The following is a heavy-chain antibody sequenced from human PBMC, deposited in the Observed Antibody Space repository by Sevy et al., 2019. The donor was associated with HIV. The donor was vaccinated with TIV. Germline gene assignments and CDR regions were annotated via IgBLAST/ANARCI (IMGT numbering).Heavy chain of an antibody. CDR2: IKQDGSEK. D-gene: IGHD3-10*01. CDR3: ARYGYGSGSGWFDP. Sequence: GGSLRLSCAASGFTFSSYWMSWVRQAPGKGLEWVANIKQDGSEKYYVDSVKGRFTISRDNAKNSLYLQMNSLRAEDTAVYYCARYGYGSGSGWFDPWGQGTLVIVSS. V-gene: IGHV3-7*01. CDR1: GFTFSSYW. J-gene: IGHJ5*02.